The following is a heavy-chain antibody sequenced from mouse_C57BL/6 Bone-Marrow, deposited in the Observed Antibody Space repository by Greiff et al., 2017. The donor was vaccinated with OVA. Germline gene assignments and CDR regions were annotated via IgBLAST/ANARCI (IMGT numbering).Heavy chain of an antibody. CDR3: AIYSNYDNDLDY. Sequence: VQLQHSGPELVKPGASVKISCKASGYSFTDYNMNWVKQSNGKSLEWIGVINPNYGTTRYNQKFKGKATLTVDQSSSTAYMQLNSLTSEDSAVYYCAIYSNYDNDLDYWGQGTTLTVSS. CDR2: INPNYGTT. V-gene: IGHV1-39*01. D-gene: IGHD2-5*01. J-gene: IGHJ2*01. CDR1: GYSFTDYN.